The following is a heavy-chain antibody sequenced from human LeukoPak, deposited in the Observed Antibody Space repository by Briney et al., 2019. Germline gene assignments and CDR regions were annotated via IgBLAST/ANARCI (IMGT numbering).Heavy chain of an antibody. CDR2: ISGHNGNT. Sequence: ASVKVFCKASGYTFTTYGISWVRQAPGQGLEWMGWISGHNGNTKYAQKLQGRVTMTTDTSTSTVYMDLRSLRSDDTAVYYCARDHVPRGDGYNYYEFWGQGTLVSVSS. J-gene: IGHJ4*02. CDR3: ARDHVPRGDGYNYYEF. CDR1: GYTFTTYG. D-gene: IGHD3-22*01. V-gene: IGHV1-18*01.